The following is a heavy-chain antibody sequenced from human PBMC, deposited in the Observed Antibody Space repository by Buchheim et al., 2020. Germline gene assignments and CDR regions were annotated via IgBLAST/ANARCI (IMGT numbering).Heavy chain of an antibody. CDR1: GGSISSSSYY. V-gene: IGHV4-39*01. CDR2: IYYSGST. Sequence: QLQLQESGPGLVKPSETLSLTCTVSGGSISSSSYYWGWIRQPPGKGLEWIGSIYYSGSTYYNPSLKSRVTISVDTSKNQFSLKLSSVTAADTAVYYCATITRTYYDFWSGYFGCVWGQGTT. CDR3: ATITRTYYDFWSGYFGCV. J-gene: IGHJ6*02. D-gene: IGHD3-3*01.